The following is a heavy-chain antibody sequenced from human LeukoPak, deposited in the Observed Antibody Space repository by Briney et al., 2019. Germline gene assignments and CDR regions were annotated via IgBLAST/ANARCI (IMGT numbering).Heavy chain of an antibody. CDR3: ARLGVPYYYYYMDV. D-gene: IGHD3-10*01. V-gene: IGHV7-4-1*02. Sequence: GASVKVSCKASGYTFTSYFMNWVRQAPGQGLEWMGWINTNTRNPTYAQGFTGRFVFSLDTSVSTAYLQINSLKAEDTAVYYCARLGVPYYYYYMDVWGKGTTVTVSS. CDR1: GYTFTSYF. J-gene: IGHJ6*03. CDR2: INTNTRNP.